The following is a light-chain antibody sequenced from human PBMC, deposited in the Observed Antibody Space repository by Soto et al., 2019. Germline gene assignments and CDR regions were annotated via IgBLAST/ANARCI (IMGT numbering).Light chain of an antibody. Sequence: QSGLTPPTSVSGSPGQSITISVQGTSIDVGGYNYVSWYQQHPGKAPKFMIYDVSNRPSGVSNRFSGSKSGNTASLTISGLQAEDEADYYCCSYTTSNNRQIVFGTGTKVTGL. J-gene: IGLJ1*01. CDR2: DVS. V-gene: IGLV2-14*01. CDR1: SIDVGGYNY. CDR3: CSYTTSNNRQIV.